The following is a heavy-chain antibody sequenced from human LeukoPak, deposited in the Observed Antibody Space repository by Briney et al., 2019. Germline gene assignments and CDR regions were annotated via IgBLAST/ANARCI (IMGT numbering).Heavy chain of an antibody. J-gene: IGHJ4*02. D-gene: IGHD3-9*01. V-gene: IGHV1-2*02. CDR1: GHMFTGHF. Sequence: ASVKVSCKASGHMFTGHFLHWVRQPPGQGFEEMGWLNPNSGGANYAQKFQGRVTMTGDTSISTAYMELTRLRSDDTAMYYCARALRTNILTTDYWGQGTLVTVSS. CDR3: ARALRTNILTTDY. CDR2: LNPNSGGA.